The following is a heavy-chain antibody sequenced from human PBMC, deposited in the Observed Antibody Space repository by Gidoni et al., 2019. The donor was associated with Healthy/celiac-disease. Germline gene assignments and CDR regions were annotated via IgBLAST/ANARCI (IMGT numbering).Heavy chain of an antibody. J-gene: IGHJ3*02. CDR1: GFTFSNAW. V-gene: IGHV3-15*01. Sequence: EVQLVESGGGLVKPGGSLRLSCAASGFTFSNAWMSWVRQAPGKGLEWVGRIKSKTDGGTTDYAAPVKGRFTISRDDSKNTLYLQMNSLKTEDTAVYYCTTEYKSGIDAFDIWGQGTMVTVSS. CDR2: IKSKTDGGTT. CDR3: TTEYKSGIDAFDI. D-gene: IGHD3-10*01.